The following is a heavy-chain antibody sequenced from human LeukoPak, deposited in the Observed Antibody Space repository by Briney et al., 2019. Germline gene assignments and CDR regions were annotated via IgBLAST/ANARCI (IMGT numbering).Heavy chain of an antibody. V-gene: IGHV4-59*12. CDR2: IYYSGST. CDR1: GGSISSYY. J-gene: IGHJ4*02. Sequence: PSETLSLTCTVSGGSISSYYWSWIRQPPGKGLEWIGYIYYSGSTNYNPSLKSRVTISVDTSKNQFSLKLSSVTAADTAVYYCARATYVDPTGDGYDHFDYWGQGTLVTVSS. CDR3: ARATYVDPTGDGYDHFDY. D-gene: IGHD5-12*01.